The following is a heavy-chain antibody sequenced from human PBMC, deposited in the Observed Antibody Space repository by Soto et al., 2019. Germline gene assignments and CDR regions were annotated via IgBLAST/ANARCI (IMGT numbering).Heavy chain of an antibody. V-gene: IGHV4-30-2*01. D-gene: IGHD3-22*01. J-gene: IGHJ6*02. Sequence: KPSETLSLTCAVSGGSISSGGYSWSWIRQPPGKGLEWIGYIYHSGSTYYNPSLKSRVTISVDRSKNQFSLKLSSVTAADTAVYYCARTLRYYYDSSGRNYYYGMDVWGQGTTVTVSS. CDR3: ARTLRYYYDSSGRNYYYGMDV. CDR2: IYHSGST. CDR1: GGSISSGGYS.